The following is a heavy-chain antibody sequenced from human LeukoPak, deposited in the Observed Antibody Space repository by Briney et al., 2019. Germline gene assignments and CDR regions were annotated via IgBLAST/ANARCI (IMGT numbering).Heavy chain of an antibody. CDR3: AKLDGSSWLYYFDY. CDR1: GFTFSSYA. D-gene: IGHD6-13*01. J-gene: IGHJ4*02. CDR2: ISGSGDST. V-gene: IGHV3-23*01. Sequence: PGGSLRLSCEASGFTFSSYAMSWVRQAPGKGLEWDSIISGSGDSTYYADSVKGRFTISRDNSKNTLYLQMNSLRAEDTAVYYCAKLDGSSWLYYFDYWGQGTLVTVSS.